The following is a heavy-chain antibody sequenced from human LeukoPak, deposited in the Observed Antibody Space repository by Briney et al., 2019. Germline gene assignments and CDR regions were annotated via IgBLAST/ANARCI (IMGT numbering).Heavy chain of an antibody. Sequence: PGGSLRLSCVASGFTFSTYTMNWIRQAPGKGLEWVSGSIGSGGSAFYADSVKGRFSISRDTSKNTLFLHMNNLRAGDTAVYYCARGWTGTTRGGYYFDYWGQGTLVTVSS. CDR1: GFTFSTYT. D-gene: IGHD1-7*01. J-gene: IGHJ4*02. V-gene: IGHV3-23*01. CDR2: SIGSGGSA. CDR3: ARGWTGTTRGGYYFDY.